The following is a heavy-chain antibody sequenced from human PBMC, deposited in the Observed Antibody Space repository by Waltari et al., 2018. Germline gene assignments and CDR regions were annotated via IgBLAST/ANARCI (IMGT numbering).Heavy chain of an antibody. V-gene: IGHV1-3*01. J-gene: IGHJ3*02. D-gene: IGHD6-19*01. CDR3: AREQQWLAPDAFDI. Sequence: KFQGRVTITRDTSASTAYMELSSLRSEDTAVYYCAREQQWLAPDAFDIWGQGTMVTVSS.